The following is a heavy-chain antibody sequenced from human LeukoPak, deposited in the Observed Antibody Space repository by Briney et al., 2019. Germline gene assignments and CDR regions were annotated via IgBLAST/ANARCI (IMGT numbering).Heavy chain of an antibody. CDR3: ARVGGWGAFDI. CDR1: GFTFSSYS. V-gene: IGHV3-48*04. CDR2: ISSSSSTI. J-gene: IGHJ3*02. D-gene: IGHD6-19*01. Sequence: GGSLRLSCAASGFTFSSYSMNWVRQAPGKGLEWVSYISSSSSTIYYADSVKGRFTISRDNAKNSLYLQMNSLRAEDTALYHCARVGGWGAFDIWGQGTMVTVSS.